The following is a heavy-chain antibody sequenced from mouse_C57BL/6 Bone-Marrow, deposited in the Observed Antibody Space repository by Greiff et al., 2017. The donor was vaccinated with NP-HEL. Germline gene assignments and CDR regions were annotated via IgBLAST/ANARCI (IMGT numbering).Heavy chain of an antibody. CDR1: GYTFTSYW. Sequence: QVQLKQPGAELVMPGASVKLSCKASGYTFTSYWMHWVKQRPGQGLEWIGEIDPSDSYTNYNQKFKGKSTLTVDKSSSTAYMQLSSLTSEDSAVYYCARRWFFYWYFDVWGTGTTVTVSS. D-gene: IGHD1-1*02. J-gene: IGHJ1*03. CDR3: ARRWFFYWYFDV. CDR2: IDPSDSYT. V-gene: IGHV1-69*01.